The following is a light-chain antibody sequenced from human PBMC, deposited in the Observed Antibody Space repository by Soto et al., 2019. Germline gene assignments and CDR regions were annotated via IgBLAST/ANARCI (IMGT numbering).Light chain of an antibody. J-gene: IGKJ2*01. CDR1: QGISSY. CDR3: QQYYSYPPMYT. CDR2: AAS. V-gene: IGKV1-8*01. Sequence: AIQMTQSPSSFSASTGDRVTITCRASQGISSYLAWYQQKPGKAPRLLIYAASTLQSGVPSRFSGSGSGTDFTLTISCLQSEDFATYYCQQYYSYPPMYTFGQGTKLEIK.